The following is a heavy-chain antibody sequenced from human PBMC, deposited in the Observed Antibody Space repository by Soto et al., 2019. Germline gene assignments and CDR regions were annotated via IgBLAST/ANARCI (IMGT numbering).Heavy chain of an antibody. CDR2: ISAYNGNT. CDR1: GYTFTSYG. D-gene: IGHD6-6*01. Sequence: QVQLVQSGAEVKKPGASVKVSCKASGYTFTSYGISWVRQAPGQGIEWMGWISAYNGNTNYAQKLQGRVTMTTDTSTSTAYMELRSRRSDDTAVYYWASTSSSSIRIDYYYGIDVWGQGTTVTVSS. V-gene: IGHV1-18*01. CDR3: ASTSSSSIRIDYYYGIDV. J-gene: IGHJ6*02.